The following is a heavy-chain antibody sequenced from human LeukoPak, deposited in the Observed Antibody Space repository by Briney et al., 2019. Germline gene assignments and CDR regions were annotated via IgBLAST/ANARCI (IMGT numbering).Heavy chain of an antibody. CDR1: GYTFTSYG. J-gene: IGHJ4*02. Sequence: ASVKVSCKASGYTFTSYGISWVRQAPGQGLEWMGWISAYNGNTNYAQKLQGRVTMTTDTSTSTAYMELRSLRSDDTAVYYCARDAQNFRRRISTFDYWGQGTLVTVSS. CDR2: ISAYNGNT. CDR3: ARDAQNFRRRISTFDY. D-gene: IGHD3-3*01. V-gene: IGHV1-18*01.